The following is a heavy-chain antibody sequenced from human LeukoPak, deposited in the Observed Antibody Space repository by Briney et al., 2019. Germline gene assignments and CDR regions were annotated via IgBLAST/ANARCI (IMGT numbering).Heavy chain of an antibody. V-gene: IGHV3-9*01. D-gene: IGHD5-24*01. CDR3: AKDRWLQPTRGYSDY. CDR1: GCTFDDYA. J-gene: IGHJ4*02. Sequence: SLTLSCAASGCTFDDYAMHWVRQAPGKGLGEVSGISWNSGSIGYADSVKGRFTISRDNAKYSLYLQMNSLRAEDTALYYCAKDRWLQPTRGYSDYWGQGTLVTVSS. CDR2: ISWNSGSI.